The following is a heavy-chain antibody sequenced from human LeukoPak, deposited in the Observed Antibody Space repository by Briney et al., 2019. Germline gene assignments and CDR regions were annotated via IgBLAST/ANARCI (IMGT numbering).Heavy chain of an antibody. D-gene: IGHD3-22*01. Sequence: NTSETLSLTCTVSGGSISSYYWSWVRQPPGKGLEWIGYIYYSGSTKYNPSLKGRATISVDTSKNQFSLKLSSVTGSDTAVHYCGRHKDHCDSSGYYSPSDYWGQGTLVTVSS. CDR2: IYYSGST. CDR1: GGSISSYY. J-gene: IGHJ4*02. CDR3: GRHKDHCDSSGYYSPSDY. V-gene: IGHV4-59*08.